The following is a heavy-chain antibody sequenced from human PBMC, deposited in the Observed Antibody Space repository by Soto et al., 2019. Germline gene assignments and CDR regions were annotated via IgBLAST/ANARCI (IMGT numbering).Heavy chain of an antibody. V-gene: IGHV1-18*01. CDR1: GYNFILHG. Sequence: QGQLVQSVGEVKKPGASLKVSCKASGYNFILHGISWVRQAPGQRLEWMGWISAYNGNTNYAQNFQDRVTMTTDTSTSTVNMKRRSLRTDDTVVHYCARLWYTGNYCASGIWGPGTKVTVSS. CDR2: ISAYNGNT. CDR3: ARLWYTGNYCASGI. J-gene: IGHJ3*02. D-gene: IGHD3-22*01.